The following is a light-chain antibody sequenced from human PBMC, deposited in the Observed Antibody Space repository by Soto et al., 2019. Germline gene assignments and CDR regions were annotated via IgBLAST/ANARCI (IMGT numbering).Light chain of an antibody. Sequence: DIVMTQSPLSLPVTPGAPASISCRSSQSLLHSNGYNYSDWYLQKPGQSPQLLIYLGSNRASGVPDRFSGSGSGTDFTLKISRVEAEDVGVYYCMQALQTPYTFGLGTKLEIK. CDR3: MQALQTPYT. V-gene: IGKV2-28*01. CDR1: QSLLHSNGYNY. CDR2: LGS. J-gene: IGKJ2*01.